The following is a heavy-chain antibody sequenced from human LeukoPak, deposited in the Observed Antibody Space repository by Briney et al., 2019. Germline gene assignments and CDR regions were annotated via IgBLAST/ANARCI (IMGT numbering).Heavy chain of an antibody. Sequence: PGGSLILSCAVSGFTFSSYGMHWVRQAPGKGLEWVAFIRYDGSNKYYADSVKGRFTISRDNSKNTLYLQMNSLRAEDTAVYYCAKGLVGADAFDIWGQGTMVTVSS. D-gene: IGHD1-26*01. V-gene: IGHV3-30*02. J-gene: IGHJ3*02. CDR3: AKGLVGADAFDI. CDR1: GFTFSSYG. CDR2: IRYDGSNK.